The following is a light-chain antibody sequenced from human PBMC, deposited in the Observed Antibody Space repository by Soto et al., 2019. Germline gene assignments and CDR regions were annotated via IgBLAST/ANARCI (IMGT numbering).Light chain of an antibody. CDR2: DAS. Sequence: DVQMTQSPSSLSASVGDRVIITCKANQSIANFLNWFQHKPGEAPKLLISDASHLELGVPSRFSGSRSGTDFVLDISNLQSEDVETYFCQQYEDLPLTFGGGTKVDI. J-gene: IGKJ4*01. V-gene: IGKV1-33*01. CDR1: QSIANF. CDR3: QQYEDLPLT.